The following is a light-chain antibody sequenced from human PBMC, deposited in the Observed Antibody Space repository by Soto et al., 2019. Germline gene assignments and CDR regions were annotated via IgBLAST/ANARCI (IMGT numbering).Light chain of an antibody. CDR2: GNT. CDR1: SSNIGAGYD. CDR3: AAWDDSLNGVV. J-gene: IGLJ2*01. V-gene: IGLV1-40*01. Sequence: QSVLTQPPSVSGAPGQRVTISCTGASSNIGAGYDVHWYQHLPGTVPKLLIYGNTNRPSGVPDRFSGSKSGTSASLAITGLQSEDEADYYCAAWDDSLNGVVFGGGTKLTVL.